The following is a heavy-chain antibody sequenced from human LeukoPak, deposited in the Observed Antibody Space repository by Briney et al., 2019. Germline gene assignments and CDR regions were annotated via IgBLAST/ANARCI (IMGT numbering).Heavy chain of an antibody. Sequence: PSETLSLTCTVSGGSISSYYWSWIRQPPGKGLEWIGYIYYSGSTNYNPSLKSRVTISVDTSKNQFSLKLSSVTAADTAVYYCARDPQDGMGVWGQGTTVTVSS. CDR2: IYYSGST. CDR1: GGSISSYY. CDR3: ARDPQDGMGV. J-gene: IGHJ6*02. V-gene: IGHV4-59*01.